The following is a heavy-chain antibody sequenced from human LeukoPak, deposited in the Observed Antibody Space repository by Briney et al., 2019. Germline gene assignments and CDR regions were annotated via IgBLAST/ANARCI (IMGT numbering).Heavy chain of an antibody. Sequence: QPGGSLRLSCAASGFTFTRYGMHWVRQAPGKGLEWGALVRYDGSEKYYADSVKGRFTISRDDSRNTVFLKMNSLTAEDTAVYYCAKGSFYCTSSTCPQYYYYMDVWGTGTTVTVSS. V-gene: IGHV3-30*02. CDR2: VRYDGSEK. CDR3: AKGSFYCTSSTCPQYYYYMDV. CDR1: GFTFTRYG. D-gene: IGHD2/OR15-2a*01. J-gene: IGHJ6*03.